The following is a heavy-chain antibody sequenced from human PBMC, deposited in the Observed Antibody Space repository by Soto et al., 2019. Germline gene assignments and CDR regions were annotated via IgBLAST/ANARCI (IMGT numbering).Heavy chain of an antibody. Sequence: EVQLVESGGGLVQPGGSLRLSCAASGFTFSSYWMHWVRQAPGKGLVWVSRINSDGSSTSYADSVKGRFTTSRDNAKNTMYLQMNSLRAEDTAVYYCARVRETSPYDYGDDDGLVEYYMDVWGKGTTVTVSS. CDR2: INSDGSST. V-gene: IGHV3-74*01. CDR1: GFTFSSYW. CDR3: ARVRETSPYDYGDDDGLVEYYMDV. J-gene: IGHJ6*03. D-gene: IGHD4-17*01.